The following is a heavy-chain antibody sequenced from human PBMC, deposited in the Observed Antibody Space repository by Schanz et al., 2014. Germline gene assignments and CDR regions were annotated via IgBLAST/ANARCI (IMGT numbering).Heavy chain of an antibody. V-gene: IGHV3-30*18. D-gene: IGHD1-26*01. CDR1: GFTFSNSV. J-gene: IGHJ4*02. CDR2: ISYDGNTK. CDR3: AKEGSIYWDRSVDY. Sequence: QVQLVSSGGGVVQPGRSLRLSCAASGFTFSNSVFPFSLPSPFKGLEWVTVISYDGNTKYYADSVKGRFTISRDNSKNTLYLQMNSLRPEDTAVYYCAKEGSIYWDRSVDYWGQGTLVTVSS.